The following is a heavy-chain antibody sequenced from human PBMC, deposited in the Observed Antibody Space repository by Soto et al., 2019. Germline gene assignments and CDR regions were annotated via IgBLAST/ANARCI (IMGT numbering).Heavy chain of an antibody. V-gene: IGHV5-10-1*01. CDR2: IDPSDSYT. J-gene: IGHJ6*02. CDR1: GYSFTSYW. Sequence: SGESLKISCKGSGYSFTSYWISWVRQMPGKGLGGMGRIDPSDSYTNYSPSSQGHVTISADKSISTAYLQWSSLKASDTAMYYCARQGSYYYYGMDVWGQGTTVTVSS. CDR3: ARQGSYYYYGMDV.